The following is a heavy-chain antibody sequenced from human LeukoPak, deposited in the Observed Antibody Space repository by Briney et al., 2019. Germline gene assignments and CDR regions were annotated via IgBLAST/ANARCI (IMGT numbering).Heavy chain of an antibody. CDR2: MNQDGSEK. Sequence: PGGSLRLSCAASGFTFNTYWMNWVRQAPGKGLEWVAIMNQDGSEKYYVDSLKGRFTISRDNAKNSLYLQMSSLRAEDTAVYYCARGYSLRGAFDIWGQGTLVTVSS. CDR3: ARGYSLRGAFDI. CDR1: GFTFNTYW. V-gene: IGHV3-7*01. D-gene: IGHD2-15*01. J-gene: IGHJ4*02.